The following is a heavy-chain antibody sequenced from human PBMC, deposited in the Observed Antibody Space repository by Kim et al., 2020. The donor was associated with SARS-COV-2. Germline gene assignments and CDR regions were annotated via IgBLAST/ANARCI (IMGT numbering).Heavy chain of an antibody. J-gene: IGHJ4*02. CDR2: SI. D-gene: IGHD6-6*01. Sequence: SIYYADSVKGRFTISRDNAKNSLYRQMNSLRAEDTAVYYCAREGGSSGPHWGQGTLVTVSS. V-gene: IGHV3-21*01. CDR3: AREGGSSGPH.